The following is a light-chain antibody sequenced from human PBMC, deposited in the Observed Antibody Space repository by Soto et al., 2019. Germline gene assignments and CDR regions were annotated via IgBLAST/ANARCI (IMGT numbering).Light chain of an antibody. J-gene: IGLJ1*01. CDR3: CSYASSTSYD. CDR2: DVT. V-gene: IGLV2-14*03. Sequence: QSALTQPASVSGSPGQSITISCTGTSSDVGGYNFVTWYQLYPGKAPKLIIHDVTRRPSGVSNRFSGSKSGTTASLTISGLQAEDEADYFCCSYASSTSYDFGTGTKVTVL. CDR1: SSDVGGYNF.